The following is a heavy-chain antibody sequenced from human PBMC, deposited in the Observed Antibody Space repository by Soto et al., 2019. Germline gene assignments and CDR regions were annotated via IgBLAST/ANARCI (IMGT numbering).Heavy chain of an antibody. J-gene: IGHJ4*02. CDR1: GGSISRGDYY. D-gene: IGHD4-17*01. CDR3: ASVWGYGAPFDY. Sequence: VQLQESGPGLVKPSQTLSLTCTVSGGSISRGDYYWSWIRQPPGKGLEWIWYIYYTGSTYYNPSLKSLVTISVDTSKNQFSLKLGSVTAADTALYYCASVWGYGAPFDYWGQGPLVTVSS. V-gene: IGHV4-30-4*01. CDR2: IYYTGST.